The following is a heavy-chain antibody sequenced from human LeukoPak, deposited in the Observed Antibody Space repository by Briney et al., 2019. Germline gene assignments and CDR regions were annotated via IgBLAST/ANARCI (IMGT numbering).Heavy chain of an antibody. D-gene: IGHD6-19*01. CDR1: GGSISSYY. CDR3: ASTGYSSGWRLDY. J-gene: IGHJ4*02. Sequence: SETLSLTCTVSGGSISSYYWSWIRQPPGKGLEWIGYIYYSGSTNYNPSLKSRVTISVDTSKNQFSLKLSSVTAADTAVYYCASTGYSSGWRLDYWGQGTLVTVSS. V-gene: IGHV4-59*01. CDR2: IYYSGST.